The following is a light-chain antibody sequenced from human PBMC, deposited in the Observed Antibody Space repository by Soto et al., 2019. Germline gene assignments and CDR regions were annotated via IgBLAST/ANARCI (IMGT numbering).Light chain of an antibody. V-gene: IGKV3-11*01. Sequence: EIVLTQSPATLSLSPGERATLSCRASQSVSSYLAWSQQKPGQAPRLLIYDASNRATGIPARFSGSGSGTDFTLTISSLEPEDFAGYYCQQRSNWPLTFGPGTKVDIK. CDR2: DAS. CDR3: QQRSNWPLT. CDR1: QSVSSY. J-gene: IGKJ3*01.